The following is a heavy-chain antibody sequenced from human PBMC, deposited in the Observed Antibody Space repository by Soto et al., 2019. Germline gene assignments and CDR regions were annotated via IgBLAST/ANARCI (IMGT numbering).Heavy chain of an antibody. D-gene: IGHD2-21*02. J-gene: IGHJ4*02. CDR2: VSWDGSST. CDR1: GFTFDDYT. CDR3: ARGTVVTGFDY. V-gene: IGHV3-43*01. Sequence: DVQLVQSGGVVGEPGGSLRLSCEASGFTFDDYTMYWVRQPPGKALEWVGLVSWDGSSTDSTESVKGRFTITRDNSRNSLYLPMSSLTPEDTAVYFCARGTVVTGFDYWGQGTLVIVS.